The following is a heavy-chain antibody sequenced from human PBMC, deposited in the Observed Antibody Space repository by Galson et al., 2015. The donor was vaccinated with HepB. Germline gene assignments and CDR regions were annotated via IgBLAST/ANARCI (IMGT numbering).Heavy chain of an antibody. CDR2: TYYRSKWYN. V-gene: IGHV6-1*01. J-gene: IGHJ5*02. CDR3: ARDRGRWGRVNWFDP. Sequence: CAISGDSVSSNSAAWNWIRQSPSRGLEWLGRTYYRSKWYNDYAVSVKSRITISPDTSKNQFSLQLNSVTPEDTAVYYCARDRGRWGRVNWFDPWGQGTLVTVSS. D-gene: IGHD3-16*01. CDR1: GDSVSSNSAA.